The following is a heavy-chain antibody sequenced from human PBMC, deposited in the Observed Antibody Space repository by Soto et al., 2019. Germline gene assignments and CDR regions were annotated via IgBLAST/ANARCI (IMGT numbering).Heavy chain of an antibody. Sequence: GGSLRLSCAASGFTFSSYAMHWVRQAPGKGLEWVAVISYDGSNKYYADSVKGRFTISRDNSKNTLYLQMNSLRAEDTAVYYCARVGRSGWYYFDYWGQGTLVTVSS. CDR3: ARVGRSGWYYFDY. CDR2: ISYDGSNK. J-gene: IGHJ4*02. CDR1: GFTFSSYA. D-gene: IGHD6-19*01. V-gene: IGHV3-30-3*01.